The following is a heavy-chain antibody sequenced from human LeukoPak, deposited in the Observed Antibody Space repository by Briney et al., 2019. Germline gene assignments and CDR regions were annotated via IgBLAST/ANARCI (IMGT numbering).Heavy chain of an antibody. CDR2: IIPIPGIA. CDR1: GGTFSSYA. J-gene: IGHJ6*02. V-gene: IGHV1-69*04. Sequence: SVKVSCKASGGTFSSYAISWVRQAPGQGLEWMGRIIPIPGIANYAQKFQGRVTITADKSTCTAYMELSSLRSEDTAVYYCARLLKTVAGQYYYYYGMDVWGQGTTVTVSS. CDR3: ARLLKTVAGQYYYYYGMDV. D-gene: IGHD6-19*01.